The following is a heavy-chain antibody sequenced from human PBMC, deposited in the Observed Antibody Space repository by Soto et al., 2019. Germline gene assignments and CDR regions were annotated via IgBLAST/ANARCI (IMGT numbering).Heavy chain of an antibody. V-gene: IGHV3-43*01. D-gene: IGHD5-18*01. CDR1: GFTFDDYT. Sequence: GGSLRLSCAASGFTFDDYTMHWVRQAPGKGLEWVSLISWDGGSTYYADSVKGRFTISRDNSKNSLYLQMNSLRTEDTALYYCAKEVRWGSYGPNPIDYWGQGTLVTVSS. CDR2: ISWDGGST. CDR3: AKEVRWGSYGPNPIDY. J-gene: IGHJ4*02.